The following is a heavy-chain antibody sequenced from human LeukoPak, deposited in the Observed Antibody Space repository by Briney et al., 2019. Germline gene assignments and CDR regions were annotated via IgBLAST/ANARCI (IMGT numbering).Heavy chain of an antibody. Sequence: GGSLRLSCAASGFTFSSYWMSWVRQAPGTGLEWVANIKQDGSEKYYVDSVKGRFTISRDNAKNSLYLQMNSLRAEDTAVYYCARTPLGYCSSTSCPNWFDPWGQGTLVTISS. V-gene: IGHV3-7*01. CDR3: ARTPLGYCSSTSCPNWFDP. CDR2: IKQDGSEK. CDR1: GFTFSSYW. D-gene: IGHD2-2*01. J-gene: IGHJ5*02.